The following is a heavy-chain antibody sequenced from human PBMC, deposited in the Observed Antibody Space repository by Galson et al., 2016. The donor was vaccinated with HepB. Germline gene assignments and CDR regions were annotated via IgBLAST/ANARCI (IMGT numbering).Heavy chain of an antibody. CDR1: GFTFGSVW. V-gene: IGHV3-7*03. J-gene: IGHJ1*01. CDR3: ALYYYHSSGFVEYVQH. CDR2: IKPDGSER. D-gene: IGHD3-22*01. Sequence: SLRLSCATSGFTFGSVWMSWVRQAPGKGLEWVANIKPDGSERYYVDSLKGRFTISRDNAKNSLYLQMNNLRAEDTAVYYCALYYYHSSGFVEYVQHWGQGTRVTVSS.